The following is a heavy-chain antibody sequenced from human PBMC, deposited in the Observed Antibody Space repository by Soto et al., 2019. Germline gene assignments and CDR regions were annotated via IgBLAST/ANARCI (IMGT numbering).Heavy chain of an antibody. V-gene: IGHV4-59*01. CDR3: ARGAYDFWSGYANWFDP. Sequence: SETLCLTCTVSGGFISSYYWSWIRQPPGKGLEWIGYIYYSGSTNYNPSLKSRVTISVDTSKNQFSLKLSSVTAADTAVYYCARGAYDFWSGYANWFDPWGQGTLVTVS. J-gene: IGHJ5*02. CDR1: GGFISSYY. CDR2: IYYSGST. D-gene: IGHD3-3*01.